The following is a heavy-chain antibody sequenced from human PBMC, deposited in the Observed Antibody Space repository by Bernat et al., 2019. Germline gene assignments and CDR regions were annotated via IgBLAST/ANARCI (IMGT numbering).Heavy chain of an antibody. J-gene: IGHJ4*02. V-gene: IGHV4-39*01. D-gene: IGHD5-18*01. CDR2: IYYSGST. CDR1: GDSISSSSYY. Sequence: QLQESGPGLVKPSETLSLTCTVSGDSISSSSYYWGWIRQPPGKGLEWIGSIYYSGSTYYNPSLKSRVTISVDTSKNQFSLKLSSVTAADTAVYYCARQPDTANFDYWGQGTLVTVSS. CDR3: ARQPDTANFDY.